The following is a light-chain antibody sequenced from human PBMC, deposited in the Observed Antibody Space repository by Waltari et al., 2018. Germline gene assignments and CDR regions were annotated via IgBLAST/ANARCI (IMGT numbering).Light chain of an antibody. Sequence: QSVLFQPPSASGTPGQRVTISCSGSSSNIGSNFVFWYQQFPERAPKLVIYGNNQRPSGVPARFSGSNAWTSASLTISLLRADDEADYYCASWDDSLSGRIFGGGTKLTVL. J-gene: IGLJ2*01. CDR1: SSNIGSNF. CDR2: GNN. CDR3: ASWDDSLSGRI. V-gene: IGLV1-47*01.